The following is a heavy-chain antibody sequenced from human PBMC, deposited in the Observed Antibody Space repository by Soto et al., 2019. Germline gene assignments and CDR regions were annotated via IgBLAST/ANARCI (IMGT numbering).Heavy chain of an antibody. Sequence: ASVKVSCKASGYTFTSYAMHWVRQAPGQRLEWMGWINAGNGNTKYSQKFQGRVTITRDTSASTAYMELSSLRSEDTAVYYCARDLDERAVAGSFDYWGQGTLVTVSS. CDR3: ARDLDERAVAGSFDY. D-gene: IGHD6-19*01. CDR1: GYTFTSYA. V-gene: IGHV1-3*01. J-gene: IGHJ4*02. CDR2: INAGNGNT.